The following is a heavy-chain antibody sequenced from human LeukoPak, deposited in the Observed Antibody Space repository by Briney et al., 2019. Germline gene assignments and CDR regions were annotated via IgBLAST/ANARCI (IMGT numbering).Heavy chain of an antibody. V-gene: IGHV3-48*03. CDR3: ATTAYYPYYYFDH. CDR1: GFNLRSRD. D-gene: IGHD4/OR15-4a*01. CDR2: ITATGSVV. J-gene: IGHJ4*02. Sequence: GGSLRLSCAASGFNLRSRDLNWVRQAPGKGLEWISYITATGSVVQYADSVKGRFTVLRDNPKHSLYLRMDNLRIEDAGLYYCATTAYYPYYYFDHWGRGALVTVSS.